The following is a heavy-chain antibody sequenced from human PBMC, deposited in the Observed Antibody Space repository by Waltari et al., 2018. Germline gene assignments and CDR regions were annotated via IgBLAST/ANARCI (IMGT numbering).Heavy chain of an antibody. Sequence: EVQLVESGGGLVQPGRSLRLSCAASGFTFDAYAMHWVRQAPGKGLEWVSGISWNSGSIGYADSVKGRFTISRDNAKNSLYLQMNSLRAEDTALYYCAKDNRSWYFDYWGQGTLVTVSS. CDR1: GFTFDAYA. D-gene: IGHD3-10*01. CDR2: ISWNSGSI. V-gene: IGHV3-9*01. CDR3: AKDNRSWYFDY. J-gene: IGHJ4*02.